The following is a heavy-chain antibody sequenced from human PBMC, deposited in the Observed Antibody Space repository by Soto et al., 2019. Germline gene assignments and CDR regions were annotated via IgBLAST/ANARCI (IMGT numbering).Heavy chain of an antibody. CDR3: ATVWFGESQH. D-gene: IGHD3-10*01. CDR2: IYYSGST. Sequence: QLQLQESGPGLVKPSETLSLTCTVSGGSISSSSYYWGWIRQPPGKGLEWIGSIYYSGSTYYNPSLQSRVTISVDTSKNQFSLKLSSVTAADTAVYYGATVWFGESQHWGQGTLVTVSS. CDR1: GGSISSSSYY. V-gene: IGHV4-39*01. J-gene: IGHJ1*01.